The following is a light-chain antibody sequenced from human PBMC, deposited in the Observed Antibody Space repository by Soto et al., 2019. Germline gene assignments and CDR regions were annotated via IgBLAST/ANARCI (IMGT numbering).Light chain of an antibody. V-gene: IGLV1-40*01. Sequence: QSVLTQPPSVSGAPGQWVTISCTGSSSNIGAGYDIHWYQQLPGTAPKLLIAGNNNRPSGVPDRFSGSKSGTSASLAITGLQAEDEADYYCQSYDSSLKTWVFGGGTKVTVL. CDR1: SSNIGAGYD. J-gene: IGLJ3*02. CDR3: QSYDSSLKTWV. CDR2: GNN.